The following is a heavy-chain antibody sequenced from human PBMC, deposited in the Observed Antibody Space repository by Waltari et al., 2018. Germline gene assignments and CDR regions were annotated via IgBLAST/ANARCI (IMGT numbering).Heavy chain of an antibody. V-gene: IGHV6-1*01. CDR3: ARGGFGFNAGRFDS. J-gene: IGHJ4*02. Sequence: QVQLQQSGPGLVKPSQTLSLTCALSGDSVSSNSAIWNWIRQSPSRGLEWLGRTSCSSKGYSDSAVSGKSRITINPDTSKNQFSLQLNSVTPEDTAVYYCARGGFGFNAGRFDSWGRGTLVTVTS. CDR2: TSCSSKGYS. D-gene: IGHD3-10*01. CDR1: GDSVSSNSAI.